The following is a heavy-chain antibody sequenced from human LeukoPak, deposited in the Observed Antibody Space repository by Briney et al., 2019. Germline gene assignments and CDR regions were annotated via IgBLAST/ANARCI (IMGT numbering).Heavy chain of an antibody. D-gene: IGHD3-3*01. J-gene: IGHJ5*02. CDR1: GFTFSSYS. V-gene: IGHV3-21*01. Sequence: GGSLRLSCAASGFTFSSYSMNWVRQAPGKGLEWVSSISSSSSYMYYADSVKGRFTISRDNAKNSLYLQMNSLRAEDTAVYYCARESSGDFWSGDLAWFDPWGQGTLVTVSS. CDR2: ISSSSSYM. CDR3: ARESSGDFWSGDLAWFDP.